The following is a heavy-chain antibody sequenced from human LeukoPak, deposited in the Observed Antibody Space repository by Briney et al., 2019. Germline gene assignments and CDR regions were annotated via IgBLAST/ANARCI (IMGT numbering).Heavy chain of an antibody. CDR3: ARGVVVVAATPYYYYGIDV. CDR1: GGSFSGYY. J-gene: IGHJ6*02. V-gene: IGHV4-34*01. Sequence: SEPLSLTCAVYGGSFSGYYWSWIRQPPGKGLEWTGEINHSGSTNYNPSLKSRVTISVDTSKNQFSLKLSSVTAADTAVYYCARGVVVVAATPYYYYGIDVWGQGTTVTVSS. D-gene: IGHD2-15*01. CDR2: INHSGST.